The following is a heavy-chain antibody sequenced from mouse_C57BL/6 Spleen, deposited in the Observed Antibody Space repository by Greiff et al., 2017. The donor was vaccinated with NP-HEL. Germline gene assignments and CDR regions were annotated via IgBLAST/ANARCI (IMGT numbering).Heavy chain of an antibody. CDR2: INPYNGGT. CDR3: ASPKSPLLAYFDV. CDR1: GYTFTDYY. J-gene: IGHJ1*03. Sequence: VQLQQSGPVLVKPGASVKMSCKASGYTFTDYYMNWVKQSHGKSLEWIGVINPYNGGTSYNPKFKGKATLTVDKSSSTAYMELNSLTSEDSAVYYCASPKSPLLAYFDVWGTGTTVTVSS. V-gene: IGHV1-19*01.